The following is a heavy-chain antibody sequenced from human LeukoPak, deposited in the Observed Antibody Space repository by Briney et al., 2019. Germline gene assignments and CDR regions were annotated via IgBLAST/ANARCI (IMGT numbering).Heavy chain of an antibody. D-gene: IGHD5-24*01. CDR1: GFTVSSNY. V-gene: IGHV3-53*01. J-gene: IGHJ2*01. Sequence: GGSLRLSCAGSGFTVSSNYMSWVRQAPGKGLEWVSVIYSGGTTYYSDSVKGRFTISRGNSKNTLYLQMNSLRAEDTAVYYCARGGDGSNIYWYFDLWGRGTLVTVSS. CDR3: ARGGDGSNIYWYFDL. CDR2: IYSGGTT.